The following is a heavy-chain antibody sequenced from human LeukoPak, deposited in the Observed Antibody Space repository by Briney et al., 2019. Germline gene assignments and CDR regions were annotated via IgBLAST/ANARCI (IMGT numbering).Heavy chain of an antibody. V-gene: IGHV3-21*01. J-gene: IGHJ5*02. CDR3: ARGADGISSNSRGWFDP. D-gene: IGHD3-3*02. Sequence: GSLRLSCTASGFTFSSYSMNWVRQAPGKGLEWVSSISTSSSYIYYADSVKGRFTISRDNARNSLYLQMNTLRAEDTAVYSCARGADGISSNSRGWFDPWGQGTLVTVSS. CDR2: ISTSSSYI. CDR1: GFTFSSYS.